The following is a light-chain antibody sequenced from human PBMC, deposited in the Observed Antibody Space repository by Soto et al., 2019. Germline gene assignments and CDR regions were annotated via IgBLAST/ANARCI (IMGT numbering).Light chain of an antibody. V-gene: IGKV1-6*01. CDR3: LQDYNYPWT. CDR2: AAS. J-gene: IGKJ1*01. CDR1: QGIRND. Sequence: AIQMTQSPSSLSASVGDRVTITCRASQGIRNDLGWYQQKPGKDPKLLIYAASSLQSGVPSRFSGSASGTDFTLTISSLQPEDFATYYCLQDYNYPWTFGQGTKVVIK.